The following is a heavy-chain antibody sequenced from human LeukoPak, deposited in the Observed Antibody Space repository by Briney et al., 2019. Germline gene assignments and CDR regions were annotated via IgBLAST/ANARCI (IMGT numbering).Heavy chain of an antibody. CDR3: ARPQHGDLYAFDI. J-gene: IGHJ3*02. D-gene: IGHD4-17*01. Sequence: GGSLRLSCAASGFTFSSFWMHWVRHAPGKGLVWVSRVNGDGSSTTYADSVKGRFTISRDSAKNTVYLQMNSLRAEDTAVYYCARPQHGDLYAFDIWGHGTVVTVSS. V-gene: IGHV3-74*01. CDR2: VNGDGSST. CDR1: GFTFSSFW.